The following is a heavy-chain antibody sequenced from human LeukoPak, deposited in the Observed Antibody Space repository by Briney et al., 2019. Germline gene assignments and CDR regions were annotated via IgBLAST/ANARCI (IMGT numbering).Heavy chain of an antibody. Sequence: GGSLRLSCAASGFTFSSYSMNWVRQAPGKGLEWVSSISSSSYIYYADSVKGRFTISRDNAKNSLYLQMNSLRAEDTAVYYCASASLTVVANIWGQGTMVTVSS. CDR2: ISSSSYI. J-gene: IGHJ3*02. CDR1: GFTFSSYS. CDR3: ASASLTVVANI. V-gene: IGHV3-21*01. D-gene: IGHD2-21*01.